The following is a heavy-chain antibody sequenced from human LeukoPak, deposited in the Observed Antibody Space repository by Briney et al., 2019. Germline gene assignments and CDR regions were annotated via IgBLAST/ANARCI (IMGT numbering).Heavy chain of an antibody. CDR2: IWYDGSNK. CDR1: GFTFSSYG. Sequence: GGSLRLSCAASGFTFSSYGMHWVRQAPGKGLGWVAVIWYDGSNKYYADSVKGRFTISRDNSKNTLYLQMNSLRAEDTAVYYCAREVTPYYYDSSGYYYGSTFDYXXXXTXVXVSS. J-gene: IGHJ4*01. CDR3: AREVTPYYYDSSGYYYGSTFDY. V-gene: IGHV3-33*01. D-gene: IGHD3-22*01.